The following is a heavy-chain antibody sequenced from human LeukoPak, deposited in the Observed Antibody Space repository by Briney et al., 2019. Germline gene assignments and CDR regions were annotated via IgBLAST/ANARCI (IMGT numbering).Heavy chain of an antibody. CDR3: ARGSYGYSGSPPFDY. J-gene: IGHJ4*02. V-gene: IGHV1-3*01. Sequence: ASVKVSCKASEYTFTSYAMHWVRQAPGQRLEWMGWINAGNGNTKYSQKFQGRVTITRDTSASTAYMELSSLRSEDTAVYYCARGSYGYSGSPPFDYWGQGTLVTVSS. CDR2: INAGNGNT. D-gene: IGHD5-18*01. CDR1: EYTFTSYA.